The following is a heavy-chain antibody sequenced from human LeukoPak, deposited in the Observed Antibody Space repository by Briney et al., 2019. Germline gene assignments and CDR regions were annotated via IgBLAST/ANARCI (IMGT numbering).Heavy chain of an antibody. CDR3: ATGSYQNGNYYYMDV. V-gene: IGHV1-69*05. Sequence: GASVKVSCKASGGTFSSYAISWVRQAPGQGLEWMGGIIPIFGTANFAQNFQGRVTITTNESTSTAYMELSSLRSEDTAVNYCATGSYQNGNYYYMDVWGKGTTVTVSS. CDR2: IIPIFGTA. CDR1: GGTFSSYA. J-gene: IGHJ6*03. D-gene: IGHD1-14*01.